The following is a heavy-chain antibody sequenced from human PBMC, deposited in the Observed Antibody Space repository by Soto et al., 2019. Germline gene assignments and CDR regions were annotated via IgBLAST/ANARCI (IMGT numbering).Heavy chain of an antibody. Sequence: RESLRLSCAASGCTFSSYAMSWVRQAPGKGLEWVSAISGSGGSTYYADSVKGRFTISRDNSKNTLYLQMNSLRAEDTAVYYCAKDAYFSSTSSYTIPAYGMHVWGQGTTVTVSS. V-gene: IGHV3-23*01. CDR3: AKDAYFSSTSSYTIPAYGMHV. D-gene: IGHD2-2*02. CDR1: GCTFSSYA. CDR2: ISGSGGST. J-gene: IGHJ6*01.